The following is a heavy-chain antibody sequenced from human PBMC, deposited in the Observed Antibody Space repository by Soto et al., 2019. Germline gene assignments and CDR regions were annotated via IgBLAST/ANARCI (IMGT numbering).Heavy chain of an antibody. CDR2: INSDGSST. D-gene: IGHD2-15*01. CDR1: GFTFSSYW. Sequence: EVQLVESGGGLVQPGGSLRLSCAASGFTFSSYWMHWVRQAPGKGLVWVSRINSDGSSTSYADSVKGRITISTDNAKNTLYLQMNSLRAEDTAVYYCVRTSLVVAAAAREDYWGQGTLVTVSS. V-gene: IGHV3-74*01. J-gene: IGHJ4*02. CDR3: VRTSLVVAAAAREDY.